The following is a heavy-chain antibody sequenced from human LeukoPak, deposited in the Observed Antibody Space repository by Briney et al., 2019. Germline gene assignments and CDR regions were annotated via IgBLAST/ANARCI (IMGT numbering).Heavy chain of an antibody. CDR1: GGSISSGGYY. CDR2: IYYCGST. D-gene: IGHD3-10*01. Sequence: SETLSLTCTVSGGSISSGGYYWSWIRQHPGKGLEWIGYIYYCGSTYYNPSLKSRVTISVDTSKNQFSLKLSSVTAADTAVYYCARGLRVRGVYFDYWGQGTLVTVSS. J-gene: IGHJ4*02. CDR3: ARGLRVRGVYFDY. V-gene: IGHV4-31*03.